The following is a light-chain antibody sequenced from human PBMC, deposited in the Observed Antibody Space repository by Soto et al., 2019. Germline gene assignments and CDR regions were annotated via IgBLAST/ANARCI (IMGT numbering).Light chain of an antibody. CDR2: GAS. Sequence: DIQLTQSPSSLSAAVGDRVTITCRASQGISSFLAWFQQKPGKAPKLLIYGASALQSGVPSRFSGSGSGTEFTLTISSLQPGDFATYYCQQLKTYPVIFGGGTKVEIK. V-gene: IGKV1-9*01. CDR1: QGISSF. J-gene: IGKJ4*01. CDR3: QQLKTYPVI.